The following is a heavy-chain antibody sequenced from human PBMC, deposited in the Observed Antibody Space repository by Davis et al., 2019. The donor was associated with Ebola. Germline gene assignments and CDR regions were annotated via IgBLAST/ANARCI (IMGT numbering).Heavy chain of an antibody. Sequence: MPSETLSLTCAVSGGSISSGGYSWSWIRQPPGKGLEWIGYIYHSGSTYYNPSLKSRVTISVDTSKNQFSLKLSSVTAADTAVYYCASVTSTVTTGWFDPWGQGTLVTVSS. CDR3: ASVTSTVTTGWFDP. D-gene: IGHD4-17*01. CDR1: GGSISSGGYS. CDR2: IYHSGST. J-gene: IGHJ5*02. V-gene: IGHV4-30-2*01.